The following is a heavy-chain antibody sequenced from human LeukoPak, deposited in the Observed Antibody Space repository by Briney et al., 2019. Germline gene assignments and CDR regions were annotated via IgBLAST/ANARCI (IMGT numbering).Heavy chain of an antibody. CDR2: INSDGSST. Sequence: QSGGSLRLSCAASGFTFSNAWMSWVRQAPGKGLVWVSRINSDGSSTSYADSVKGRFTISRDNAKNTLYLQMNSLRAEDTAVYYCARGYGDYVFDYWGQGTLVTVSS. J-gene: IGHJ4*02. D-gene: IGHD4-17*01. CDR1: GFTFSNAW. CDR3: ARGYGDYVFDY. V-gene: IGHV3-74*01.